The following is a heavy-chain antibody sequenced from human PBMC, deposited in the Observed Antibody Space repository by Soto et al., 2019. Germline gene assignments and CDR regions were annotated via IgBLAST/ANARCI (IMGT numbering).Heavy chain of an antibody. Sequence: GGSLRLSCVASGFAFSAYTLSWVRQAPGKGLEWVSTSSGNDGGTFYADSVKGRFTMSRDNSKNTLHLQINNLSPEDTAIYYCAKLSSVPTAILNWFDPWGQGTLVTVS. J-gene: IGHJ5*02. CDR2: SSGNDGGT. V-gene: IGHV3-23*01. CDR3: AKLSSVPTAILNWFDP. D-gene: IGHD2-21*02. CDR1: GFAFSAYT.